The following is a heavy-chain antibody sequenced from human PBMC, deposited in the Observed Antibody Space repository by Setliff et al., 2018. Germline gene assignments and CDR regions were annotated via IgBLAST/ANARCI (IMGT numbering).Heavy chain of an antibody. CDR3: AKSGFGVVALGVNNWFDP. CDR2: ISGSGGST. J-gene: IGHJ5*02. Sequence: LRLSCAASGFTFSSYAMSWVRQAPGKGLEWVSAISGSGGSTYYADSVKGRFTISRDNSKNTLYLQMNSLRAEDTAVYYCAKSGFGVVALGVNNWFDPWGQGTLVTVSS. V-gene: IGHV3-23*01. D-gene: IGHD3-10*01. CDR1: GFTFSSYA.